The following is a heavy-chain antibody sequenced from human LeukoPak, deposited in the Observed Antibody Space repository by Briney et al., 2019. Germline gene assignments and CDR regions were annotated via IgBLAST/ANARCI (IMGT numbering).Heavy chain of an antibody. CDR3: ARSLKVSAALDVFDI. D-gene: IGHD2-2*01. Sequence: GGSLRLSCAASEFTFSSHSMNWVRQAPGKGLEWVSSISRSGGSIYYADSLKGRFTISRDNAKNSLYLQMNSLRAEDTAVSFCARSLKVSAALDVFDIWGQGTMVTVSS. J-gene: IGHJ3*02. CDR2: ISRSGGSI. V-gene: IGHV3-21*01. CDR1: EFTFSSHS.